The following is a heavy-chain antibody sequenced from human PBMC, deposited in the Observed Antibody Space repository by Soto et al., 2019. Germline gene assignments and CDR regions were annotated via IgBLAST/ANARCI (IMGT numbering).Heavy chain of an antibody. CDR3: ARGAYCSSTSCYDTHILAPFDY. V-gene: IGHV3-30-3*01. Sequence: PGGSLRLSCAASGFTFSSYAMHWVRQAPGKGLEWVAVISYDGSNKYYADSVKGRFTISRDNSKNTLYLQMNSLRAEDTAVYYCARGAYCSSTSCYDTHILAPFDYWGQGTLVTVSS. D-gene: IGHD2-2*01. CDR1: GFTFSSYA. J-gene: IGHJ4*02. CDR2: ISYDGSNK.